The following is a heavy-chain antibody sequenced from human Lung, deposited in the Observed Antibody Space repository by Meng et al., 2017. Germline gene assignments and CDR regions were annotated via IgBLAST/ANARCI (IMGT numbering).Heavy chain of an antibody. J-gene: IGHJ4*02. D-gene: IGHD4-11*01. Sequence: HSAAALLNPSETLSLTCVVSGGSFSDYDWSWIRQPPGKGLEWIGEINHSGSTNYNPSLESRATISVDTSQNNLSLKLSSVTAADSAVYYCARGPTTMAHDFDYWGQGTLVTVSS. V-gene: IGHV4-34*01. CDR3: ARGPTTMAHDFDY. CDR1: GGSFSDYD. CDR2: INHSGST.